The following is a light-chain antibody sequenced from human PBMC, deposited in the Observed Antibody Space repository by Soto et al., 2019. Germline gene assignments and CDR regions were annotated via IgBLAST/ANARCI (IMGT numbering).Light chain of an antibody. Sequence: DIQITQSPSTLSGSVGDRVTITCRASRTISSWLAWYQQKPGKAPKLLIYKASTLKSGVPSRFSGSGSGTEFTLTISSMQPDDFANYYCQHYNSYSEAFGQGTKVDIK. J-gene: IGKJ1*01. V-gene: IGKV1-5*03. CDR1: RTISSW. CDR3: QHYNSYSEA. CDR2: KAS.